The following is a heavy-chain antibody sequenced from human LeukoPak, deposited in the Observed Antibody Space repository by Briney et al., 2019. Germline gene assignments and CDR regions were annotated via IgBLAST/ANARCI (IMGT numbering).Heavy chain of an antibody. D-gene: IGHD6-13*01. V-gene: IGHV3-66*02. J-gene: IGHJ4*02. CDR3: ASPGGEGVLLRSSTSWYFDH. CDR2: IYSGNSP. CDR1: GFSVKNNY. Sequence: GGSLRLSCAASGFSVKNNYMSWVRQSPGTGLEWVSIIYSGNSPYYAGSVKGRFTISRDNSKNTLYLQMDGLTTDDTAVYYCASPGGEGVLLRSSTSWYFDHWGQGTLVTVSS.